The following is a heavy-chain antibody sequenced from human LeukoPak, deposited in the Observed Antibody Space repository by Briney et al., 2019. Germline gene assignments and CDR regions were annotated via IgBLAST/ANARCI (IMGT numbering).Heavy chain of an antibody. Sequence: QPGGSLRLSCAASGFTFSRYEMNWVRQAPGKGLEWVSYISSSGTIIYYADSVKGRFTVSRDNAKNSLYLQMSSLRADDTAVYYCARSGSGGEVIMVAWGQGTLVTVSS. CDR3: ARSGSGGEVIMVA. CDR2: ISSSGTII. V-gene: IGHV3-48*03. D-gene: IGHD3-3*01. CDR1: GFTFSRYE. J-gene: IGHJ5*02.